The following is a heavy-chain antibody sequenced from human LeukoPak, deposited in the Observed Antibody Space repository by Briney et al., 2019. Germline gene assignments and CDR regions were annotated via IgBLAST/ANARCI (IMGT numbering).Heavy chain of an antibody. CDR2: IIPIFGTA. J-gene: IGHJ2*01. Sequence: GSSVKVSCKASGGTFSSYAISWVRQAPGQGLEWMGGIIPIFGTANYAQKFQGRVTITTDESTSTAYMELSSLRSEDTAVYYCARDIYSSGWRDWYFDLWGRGTLVTVSS. V-gene: IGHV1-69*05. D-gene: IGHD6-19*01. CDR3: ARDIYSSGWRDWYFDL. CDR1: GGTFSSYA.